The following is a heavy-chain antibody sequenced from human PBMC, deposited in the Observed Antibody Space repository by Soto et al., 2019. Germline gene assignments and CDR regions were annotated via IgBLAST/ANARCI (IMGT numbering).Heavy chain of an antibody. J-gene: IGHJ4*01. CDR2: INPADSDI. Sequence: GESLKISCQGSGYSFINYWVGWVRQMPGKGLEWMGIINPADSDIRYSPSFQGQVTISADKSISTAYLQWSSLQASDTAMYFCARQAGQFGYNLLTGYPYFFDSWGHGTLVTVSS. CDR1: GYSFINYW. V-gene: IGHV5-51*01. D-gene: IGHD3-9*01. CDR3: ARQAGQFGYNLLTGYPYFFDS.